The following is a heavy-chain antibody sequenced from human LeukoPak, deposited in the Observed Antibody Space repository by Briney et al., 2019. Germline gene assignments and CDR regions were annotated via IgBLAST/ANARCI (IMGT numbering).Heavy chain of an antibody. Sequence: GGSLRLSCAASGFTFSTYWVNWVRQAPGKGLEWVANIKQDGSEKYYVDSVRGRFTISRDNAKNSLYLQMNSLRAEDTAVYYCVKGGGHWGQGTLVTVSS. CDR3: VKGGGH. V-gene: IGHV3-7*01. J-gene: IGHJ4*02. CDR2: IKQDGSEK. CDR1: GFTFSTYW. D-gene: IGHD3-16*01.